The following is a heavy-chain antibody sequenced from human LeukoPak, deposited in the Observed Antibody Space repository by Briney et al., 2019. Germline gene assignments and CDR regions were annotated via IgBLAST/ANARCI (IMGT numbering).Heavy chain of an antibody. CDR1: GFTVSDNY. Sequence: GGSLRLSCAASGFTVSDNYMSWVRQAPGKGLEWVSGISWNGRNTAYAESLRGRFTISRDNAKNSLYLQMNSLRAEDTAFYYCARVQQYDKFDYWDQGTLVTVSS. CDR3: ARVQQYDKFDY. D-gene: IGHD3-22*01. V-gene: IGHV3-20*04. J-gene: IGHJ4*02. CDR2: ISWNGRNT.